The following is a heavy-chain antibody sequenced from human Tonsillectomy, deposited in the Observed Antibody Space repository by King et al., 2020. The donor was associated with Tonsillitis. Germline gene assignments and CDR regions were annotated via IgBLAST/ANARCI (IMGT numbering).Heavy chain of an antibody. D-gene: IGHD3-9*01. CDR3: ASDGTYYDILTGYYNKGTPDY. Sequence: VQLVESGGGVVQPGRSLRLSCAASGFTFSSYGMHWVRQAPGKGLEWVAVIWYDGSNKYYADSVKGRFTISRDNSKNTLYLQMNSLRAEDTAVYYCASDGTYYDILTGYYNKGTPDYWGQGTLVTVSS. CDR2: IWYDGSNK. J-gene: IGHJ4*02. V-gene: IGHV3-33*01. CDR1: GFTFSSYG.